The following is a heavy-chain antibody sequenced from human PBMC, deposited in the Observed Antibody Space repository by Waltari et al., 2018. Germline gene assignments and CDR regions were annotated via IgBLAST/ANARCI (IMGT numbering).Heavy chain of an antibody. V-gene: IGHV1-69*12. CDR2: IIPSFGTA. D-gene: IGHD3-3*01. CDR3: ARDRRITIFGVVESYFDY. J-gene: IGHJ4*02. Sequence: QVQLVQSGAEVKKPGSSVKVSCKASGGTFSSYAISWVRQAPGQGLEWMGGIIPSFGTANYAQKFQGRVTITADESTSTAYMELSSLRSEDTAVYYCARDRRITIFGVVESYFDYWGQGTLVTVSS. CDR1: GGTFSSYA.